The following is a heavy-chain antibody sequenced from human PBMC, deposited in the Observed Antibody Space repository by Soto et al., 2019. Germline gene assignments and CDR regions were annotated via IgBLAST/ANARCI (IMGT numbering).Heavy chain of an antibody. V-gene: IGHV2-5*02. CDR1: GFSLSTRGVA. Sequence: HITLKESGPTLVKPTQTLTLTCTFSGFSLSTRGVAVGWIRQPPGKALEWLALIYWDDDKRYSPSLKSRLTITKDTSKNQVVLTMTNMDPVDTATYYCAHTYSSGWAFDSWGQGTLVTVSS. D-gene: IGHD6-19*01. CDR2: IYWDDDK. CDR3: AHTYSSGWAFDS. J-gene: IGHJ4*02.